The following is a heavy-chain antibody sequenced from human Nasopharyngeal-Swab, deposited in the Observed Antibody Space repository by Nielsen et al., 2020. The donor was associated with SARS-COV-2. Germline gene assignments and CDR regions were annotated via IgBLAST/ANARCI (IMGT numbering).Heavy chain of an antibody. CDR2: ISSSSSYI. Sequence: GESLKISCAASGFTFSSYSMNWVRQAPGKGLEWVSSISSSSSYIYYADSVKGRFTISRDNAKNSLYLQMNSLRAEDTAVYYCARDTGSQMDVWGQGTTVTVSS. CDR1: GFTFSSYS. CDR3: ARDTGSQMDV. J-gene: IGHJ6*02. D-gene: IGHD1-14*01. V-gene: IGHV3-21*01.